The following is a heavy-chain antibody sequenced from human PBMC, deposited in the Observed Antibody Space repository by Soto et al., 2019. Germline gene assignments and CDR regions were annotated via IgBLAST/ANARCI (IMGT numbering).Heavy chain of an antibody. J-gene: IGHJ3*02. Sequence: QVQLVQSGAEGKKPGASVKVSCKASGYTFSSYGISWVGQAPGQGIEWMGWISAYNGNTNYAQKLQGRVTMTTDTSMSTAYMELRSLRSDDTAVYYCARDRRGFYDFWSGYHDAFDIWGQGTMVTVSS. V-gene: IGHV1-18*04. CDR2: ISAYNGNT. CDR3: ARDRRGFYDFWSGYHDAFDI. D-gene: IGHD3-3*01. CDR1: GYTFSSYG.